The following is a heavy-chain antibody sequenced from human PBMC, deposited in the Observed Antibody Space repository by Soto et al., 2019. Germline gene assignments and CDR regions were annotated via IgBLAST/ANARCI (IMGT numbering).Heavy chain of an antibody. CDR2: ISSNGGST. CDR3: VPEADYVDR. J-gene: IGHJ4*02. V-gene: IGHV3-64D*06. D-gene: IGHD4-17*01. Sequence: GGSLRLSGSASGFTFSSYAMHWVRQATGKGLEYVSAISSNGGSTYYADSVKGRFTISRDNSKNTLYLRMSSLRAEDTAVYYCVPEADYVDRWGQETLVTISS. CDR1: GFTFSSYA.